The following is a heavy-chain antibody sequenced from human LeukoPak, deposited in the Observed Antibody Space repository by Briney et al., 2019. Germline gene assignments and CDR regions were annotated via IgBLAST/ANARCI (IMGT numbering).Heavy chain of an antibody. CDR1: GFTFSTYA. J-gene: IGHJ3*02. D-gene: IGHD2-2*03. CDR3: ARVDDLDAFDM. Sequence: GGSLRLSCAASGFTFSTYAMHWVRQAPYEGLEWVTAISYDASSKYYADSVKGRFTVSRDNSKSTLYLQLDSLGVEDTAVYYCARVDDLDAFDMWGQGTMVTVSS. CDR2: ISYDASSK. V-gene: IGHV3-30*04.